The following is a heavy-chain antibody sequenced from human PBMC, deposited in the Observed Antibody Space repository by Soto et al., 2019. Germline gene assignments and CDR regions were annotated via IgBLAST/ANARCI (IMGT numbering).Heavy chain of an antibody. J-gene: IGHJ4*02. Sequence: QVQLAQSGAEVKKPGSSVKVSCKASGDTVSTHTISWVRQAPGQGLEWMGRIIPILDITNYAQKFQGRVTITADKSTSTTYMELSSLTSDDTAVYYCAMLLPGPDDRKLDYWGQGTLVSVSS. CDR1: GDTVSTHT. D-gene: IGHD1-26*01. CDR2: IIPILDIT. CDR3: AMLLPGPDDRKLDY. V-gene: IGHV1-69*02.